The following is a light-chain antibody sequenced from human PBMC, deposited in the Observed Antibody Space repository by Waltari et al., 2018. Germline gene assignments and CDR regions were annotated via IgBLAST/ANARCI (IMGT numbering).Light chain of an antibody. CDR1: QSIGRY. Sequence: EIVLTQSPGTLSLSPGERATLSCRASQSIGRYLAVYQQKPDQAPRLLIYGASSRATGIPDRFSGSGSGTDFSLTISRLEPEDFAVYYCQNHERLPATFGQGTKVEIK. J-gene: IGKJ1*01. CDR2: GAS. V-gene: IGKV3-20*01. CDR3: QNHERLPAT.